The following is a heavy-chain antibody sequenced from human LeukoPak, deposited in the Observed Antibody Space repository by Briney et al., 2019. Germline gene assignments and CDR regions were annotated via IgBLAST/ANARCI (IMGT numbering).Heavy chain of an antibody. CDR3: ARDLKMGYSSGRYSWGTGSSNDY. D-gene: IGHD6-19*01. J-gene: IGHJ4*02. V-gene: IGHV1-2*02. Sequence: GASVKVSCKASGYTFTGYYVHWVRQAPGQGLEWMGWINPNSGGTNYAQKFQGRVSMTRDTSISTAYMELSRLRSDDTAVYYWARDLKMGYSSGRYSWGTGSSNDYWGQGTLVTVSS. CDR2: INPNSGGT. CDR1: GYTFTGYY.